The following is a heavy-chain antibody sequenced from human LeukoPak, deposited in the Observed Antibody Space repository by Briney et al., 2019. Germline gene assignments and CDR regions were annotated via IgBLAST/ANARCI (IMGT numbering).Heavy chain of an antibody. CDR2: IKQDGSEK. V-gene: IGHV3-7*03. D-gene: IGHD6-19*01. J-gene: IGHJ4*02. CDR1: GFTFSSYW. Sequence: GGSLRLSCAASGFTFSSYWMSWVRQAPGKGLEWVANIKQDGSEKYYVDSVKGRFTISRDNAKNSLYLQMNSLRAEDSALYYCARVDNVGWYDLDYWGQGTLVTVSS. CDR3: ARVDNVGWYDLDY.